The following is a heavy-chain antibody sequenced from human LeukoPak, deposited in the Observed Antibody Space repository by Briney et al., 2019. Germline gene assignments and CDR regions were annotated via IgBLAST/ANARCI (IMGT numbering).Heavy chain of an antibody. CDR1: GFTVRSNY. D-gene: IGHD5-24*01. J-gene: IGHJ5*02. Sequence: PGGSLRLSCGASGFTVRSNYMIWVREAPERGLEWVSGIYRSDNSYYADSVRGRFTISRDNSKNTLFLQMNSLRVEDTAVYYCPRDLLEPEMAAWGLGTLVTVSS. CDR3: PRDLLEPEMAA. CDR2: IYRSDNS. V-gene: IGHV3-53*01.